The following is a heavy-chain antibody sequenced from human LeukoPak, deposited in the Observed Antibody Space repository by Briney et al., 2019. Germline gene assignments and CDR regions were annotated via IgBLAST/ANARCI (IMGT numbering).Heavy chain of an antibody. V-gene: IGHV4-39*07. J-gene: IGHJ6*03. CDR2: IYYSGST. Sequence: SETLSLTRTVSGGSISSYYWGWIRQPPGKGLEWIGSIYYSGSTYYNPSLKSRVTISVDTSKNQFSLKLSSVTAADTAVYYCARRIQLYMDVWGKGTTVTVSS. D-gene: IGHD5-18*01. CDR3: ARRIQLYMDV. CDR1: GGSISSYY.